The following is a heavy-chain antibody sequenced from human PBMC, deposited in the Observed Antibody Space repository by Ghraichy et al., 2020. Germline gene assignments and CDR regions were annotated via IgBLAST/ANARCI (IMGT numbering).Heavy chain of an antibody. Sequence: SQTLSLTCTVSGGSISSGDYYWSWIRQPPGKGLEWIGYIYYSGSTYYNPSLKSRVTISVDTSKNQFSLKLSSVTAADTAVYYCARVTSRYSGYVDYWGQGTLVTVSS. J-gene: IGHJ4*02. V-gene: IGHV4-30-4*01. CDR1: GGSISSGDYY. D-gene: IGHD5-12*01. CDR2: IYYSGST. CDR3: ARVTSRYSGYVDY.